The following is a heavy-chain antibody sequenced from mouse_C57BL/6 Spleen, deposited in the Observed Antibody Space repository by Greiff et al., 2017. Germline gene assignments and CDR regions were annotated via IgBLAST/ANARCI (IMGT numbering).Heavy chain of an antibody. D-gene: IGHD1-2*01. CDR1: GYTFTSYW. CDR2: IYPGSGST. J-gene: IGHJ4*01. CDR3: ARRGIYYGEGYAMDY. V-gene: IGHV1-55*01. Sequence: QVQLQQPGAELVKPGASVKMSCKASGYTFTSYWITWVKQRPGQGLEWIGDIYPGSGSTNYNEKFKSKATLTVDTSSSTAYMQLSSLTSEDSAVYYCARRGIYYGEGYAMDYWGQGTSVTVSS.